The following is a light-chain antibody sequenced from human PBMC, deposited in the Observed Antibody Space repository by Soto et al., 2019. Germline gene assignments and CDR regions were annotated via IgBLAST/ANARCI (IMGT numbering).Light chain of an antibody. CDR2: KAS. J-gene: IGKJ1*01. CDR3: HQYSRFPRT. Sequence: DIQMTQSPSTLSASVGDRITITCRASQSSSFWLAWYHHKAGKAPNLLIYKASRLESGVPSRFSGSGSETEFTLTISSLQPGDFATYYCHQYSRFPRTFGQGTKVDIK. CDR1: QSSSFW. V-gene: IGKV1-5*03.